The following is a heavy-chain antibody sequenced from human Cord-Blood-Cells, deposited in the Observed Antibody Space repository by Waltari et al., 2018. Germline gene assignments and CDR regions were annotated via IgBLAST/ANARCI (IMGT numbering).Heavy chain of an antibody. CDR2: IYHSGGT. J-gene: IGHJ4*02. D-gene: IGHD2-15*01. V-gene: IGHV4-4*02. Sequence: QVQLQESGPGLVKPSGTLSLTCAVSGGSISSSNWWSWVRQPPGKGLEWIGEIYHSGGTNYHPSLKSRVTISVDKSKNQFSLKLSSVTAADTAVYYCARDGGYCSGGSCYFDYWGQGTLVTVSS. CDR3: ARDGGYCSGGSCYFDY. CDR1: GGSISSSNW.